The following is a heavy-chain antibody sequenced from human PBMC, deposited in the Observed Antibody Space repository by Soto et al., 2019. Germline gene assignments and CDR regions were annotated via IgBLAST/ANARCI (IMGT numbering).Heavy chain of an antibody. Sequence: SETLSLTCTVSGGSISSSSFHWGWIRQPPGKGLEWIGSIYYSGSTYYSPSLKSRVTISVDTSKNQFSLKLSSVTAADTAVYYCARGGEPIDYWGQGTLVTVSS. J-gene: IGHJ4*02. V-gene: IGHV4-39*07. CDR3: ARGGEPIDY. CDR1: GGSISSSSFH. CDR2: IYYSGST. D-gene: IGHD2-21*01.